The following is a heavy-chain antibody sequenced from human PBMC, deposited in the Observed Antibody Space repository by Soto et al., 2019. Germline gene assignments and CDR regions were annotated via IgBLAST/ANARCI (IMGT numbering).Heavy chain of an antibody. CDR2: ISFDGRNE. J-gene: IGHJ4*02. Sequence: GGSLRLSCLASGFTCSNDGMLWIRQAPGKGLEWVTTISFDGRNEHYADSVKGRFTVSRDNSKNTLYLQMDSLSDEDTSVYYCVRGASPYFDYWGQGTPVTVSS. V-gene: IGHV3-30*03. CDR1: GFTCSNDG. CDR3: VRGASPYFDY.